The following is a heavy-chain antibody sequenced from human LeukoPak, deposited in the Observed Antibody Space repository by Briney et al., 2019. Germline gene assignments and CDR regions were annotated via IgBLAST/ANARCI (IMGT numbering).Heavy chain of an antibody. Sequence: ASVKVSCKASGYTFTSYDIIWVRQATGQGLEWMGWMNPNSGNTGYAQKFQGRVTMTRKTSISTAYMELSSLRSEDTAVYYCARDAAGSRYWFDPWGQGTLVTVSS. CDR1: GYTFTSYD. J-gene: IGHJ5*02. D-gene: IGHD6-13*01. CDR3: ARDAAGSRYWFDP. V-gene: IGHV1-8*01. CDR2: MNPNSGNT.